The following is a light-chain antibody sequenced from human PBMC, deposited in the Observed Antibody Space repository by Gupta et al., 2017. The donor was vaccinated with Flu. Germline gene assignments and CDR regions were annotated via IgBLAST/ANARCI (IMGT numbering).Light chain of an antibody. CDR3: QAWDSTFRV. CDR2: QDN. J-gene: IGLJ1*01. V-gene: IGLV3-1*01. CDR1: KVGDKN. Sequence: TCSGDKVGDKNVSWYQQKPGQSPVLVIYQDNKRPSGIPERFSGSNSGNSATLTISGTQDVDEGDYYCQAWDSTFRVFGPGTKVTVL.